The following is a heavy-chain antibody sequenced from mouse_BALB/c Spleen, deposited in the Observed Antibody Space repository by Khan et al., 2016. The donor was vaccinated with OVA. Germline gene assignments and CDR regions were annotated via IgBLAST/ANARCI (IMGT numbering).Heavy chain of an antibody. CDR2: INPSNGYT. CDR1: GYSFTSYT. CDR3: VSDGADYRNDGGLAY. D-gene: IGHD2-14*01. J-gene: IGHJ3*01. V-gene: IGHV1-4*01. Sequence: QVQLQQSGAGLARPSASVTLSCKASGYSFTSYTIHWIKQRPGRDLEWFGYINPSNGYTNYNQKFKDKATLTADKSSTTAYMQLSSLTSDDSAVFTCVSDGADYRNDGGLAYWGQGTRVTVSA.